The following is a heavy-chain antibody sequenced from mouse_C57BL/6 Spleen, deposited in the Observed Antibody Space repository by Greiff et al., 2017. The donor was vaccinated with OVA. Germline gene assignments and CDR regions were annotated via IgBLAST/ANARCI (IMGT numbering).Heavy chain of an antibody. CDR1: GYAFSSYW. CDR2: IYPGDGDT. D-gene: IGHD1-1*01. V-gene: IGHV1-80*01. J-gene: IGHJ4*01. Sequence: VQLQQSGAELVKPGASVKISCKASGYAFSSYWMNWVKQRPGKGLEWIGQIYPGDGDTNYNGKFKGKATLTADKSSSTAYMQLSSLTSEDSAVYYCARSFYYGSSHAMDYWGQGTSVTVSS. CDR3: ARSFYYGSSHAMDY.